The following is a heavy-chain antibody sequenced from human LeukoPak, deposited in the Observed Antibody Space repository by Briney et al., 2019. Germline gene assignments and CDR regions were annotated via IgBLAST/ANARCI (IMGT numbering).Heavy chain of an antibody. CDR2: MNPNSGNT. Sequence: ASVKVSCKASGYTFTSYDINWVRQATGQGPEWMGWMNPNSGNTGYAEKFQGRVTITRNTSISPAYVELSSLRSEDTAVYYCARGARSRYCSSTSCYSYHYYMDVWGKGTTVTVSS. D-gene: IGHD2-2*02. CDR1: GYTFTSYD. J-gene: IGHJ6*03. V-gene: IGHV1-8*03. CDR3: ARGARSRYCSSTSCYSYHYYMDV.